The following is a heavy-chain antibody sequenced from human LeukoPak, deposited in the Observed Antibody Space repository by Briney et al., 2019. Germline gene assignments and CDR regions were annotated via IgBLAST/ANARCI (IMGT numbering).Heavy chain of an antibody. V-gene: IGHV1-2*02. CDR3: ARDVSVTTFDY. J-gene: IGHJ4*02. D-gene: IGHD4-17*01. Sequence: ASVKVSCKASGYTFTGYYMHWVRQAPGQGLEWMGWINPNSGGTNYAQKFHGRVTITMDTSISTAYMQLRMMRSEDTAVYYCARDVSVTTFDYWGQGTLVTVSS. CDR2: INPNSGGT. CDR1: GYTFTGYY.